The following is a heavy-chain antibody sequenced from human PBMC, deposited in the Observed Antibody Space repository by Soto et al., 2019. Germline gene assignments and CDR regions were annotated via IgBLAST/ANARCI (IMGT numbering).Heavy chain of an antibody. CDR3: ARDNEIVVVPAASYFDY. CDR1: GFTFSSYA. V-gene: IGHV3-30-3*01. J-gene: IGHJ4*02. CDR2: ISYDGSNK. D-gene: IGHD2-2*01. Sequence: GGSLRLSCAASGFTFSSYAMHWVRQAPGKGLEWVAVISYDGSNKYYADSVKGRFTISRDNSKNTLYLQMNSLRAEDTAVYYCARDNEIVVVPAASYFDYWGQGTLVTVHS.